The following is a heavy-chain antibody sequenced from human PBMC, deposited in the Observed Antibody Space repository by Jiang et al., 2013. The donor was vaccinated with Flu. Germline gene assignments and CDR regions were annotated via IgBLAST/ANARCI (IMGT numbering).Heavy chain of an antibody. CDR2: ISSSGSTI. CDR3: ARFHCSSTSCYPYYYYYYMDV. D-gene: IGHD2-2*01. Sequence: VQLLESGGGLVQPGGSLRLSCAASGFTFSSYEMNWVRQAPGKGLEWVSYISSSGSTIYYADSVKGRFTISRDNAKNSLYLQMNSLRAEDTAVYYCARFHCSSTSCYPYYYYYYMDVWGKGTTVTV. CDR1: GFTFSSYE. V-gene: IGHV3-48*03. J-gene: IGHJ6*03.